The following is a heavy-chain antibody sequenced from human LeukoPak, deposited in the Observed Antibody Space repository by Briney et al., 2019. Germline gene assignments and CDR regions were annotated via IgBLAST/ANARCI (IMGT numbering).Heavy chain of an antibody. V-gene: IGHV1-46*01. D-gene: IGHD2-2*01. CDR2: INPSGGGT. CDR1: GYTFSSYY. CDR3: ARGGVPAANDYYYYMDV. Sequence: ASVKVSCKASGYTFSSYYVHWVRQAPGQGLEWMGIINPSGGGTSYAQNFQGRVTMTKDTSTSTVYMELSSLRSEDTAVYYCARGGVPAANDYYYYMDVWGKGATVTVSS. J-gene: IGHJ6*03.